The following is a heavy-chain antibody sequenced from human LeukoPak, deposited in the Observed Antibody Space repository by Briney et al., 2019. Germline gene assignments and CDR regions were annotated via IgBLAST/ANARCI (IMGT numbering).Heavy chain of an antibody. Sequence: ASVTVSCKASGYTFTGYYMHWVRQAPGQGLEWMGWINPNSGGTNYAQKFQGRVTMTRDTSISTAYMELSRLRSDDTAVYYCAREPIAAAGNYYYYGMDVWGQGTTVTVSS. D-gene: IGHD6-13*01. CDR3: AREPIAAAGNYYYYGMDV. V-gene: IGHV1-2*02. J-gene: IGHJ6*02. CDR1: GYTFTGYY. CDR2: INPNSGGT.